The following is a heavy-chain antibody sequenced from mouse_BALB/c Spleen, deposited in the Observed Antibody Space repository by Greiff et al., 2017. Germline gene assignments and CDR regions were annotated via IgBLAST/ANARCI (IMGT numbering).Heavy chain of an antibody. CDR1: GFTFSSYT. CDR3: TIYYRDDDAMDY. D-gene: IGHD2-14*01. Sequence: EVKLVESGGGLVKPGGSLKLSCAASGFTFSSYTMSWVRQTPEKRLEWVATISSGGSYTYYPDSVKGRFTISRDNAKNTLYLQMSSLKSEDTAMYYCTIYYRDDDAMDYWGQGTSVTVSS. V-gene: IGHV5-6-4*01. J-gene: IGHJ4*01. CDR2: ISSGGSYT.